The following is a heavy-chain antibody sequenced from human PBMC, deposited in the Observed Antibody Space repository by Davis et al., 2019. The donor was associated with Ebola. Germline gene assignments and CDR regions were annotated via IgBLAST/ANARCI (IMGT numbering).Heavy chain of an antibody. V-gene: IGHV3-30-3*01. D-gene: IGHD1/OR15-1a*01. CDR3: ARDRGPQPTTRFDY. CDR1: GFTFSSYA. CDR2: ISYDGSNK. Sequence: GESLKISCAASGFTFSSYAMHWVRQAPGKGLEWVAVISYDGSNKYYADSVKGRFTISRDNSKNTLYLQMNSLRAEDTAVYYCARDRGPQPTTRFDYWGQGTLVTVSS. J-gene: IGHJ4*02.